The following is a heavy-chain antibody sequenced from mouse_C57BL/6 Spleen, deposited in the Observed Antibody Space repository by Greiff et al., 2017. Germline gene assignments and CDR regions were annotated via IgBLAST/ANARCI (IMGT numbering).Heavy chain of an antibody. V-gene: IGHV1-15*01. CDR3: TRPLYYGSSPFAY. D-gene: IGHD1-1*01. Sequence: VQLQQSGAELVRPGASVTLSCKASGYTFTDYEMHWVKQTPVHGLEWIGAIDPETGGTAYNQKFKGKAILTADKSSSTAYMELRSLTSEDSAVYSCTRPLYYGSSPFAYWGQGTLVTVSA. CDR1: GYTFTDYE. CDR2: IDPETGGT. J-gene: IGHJ3*01.